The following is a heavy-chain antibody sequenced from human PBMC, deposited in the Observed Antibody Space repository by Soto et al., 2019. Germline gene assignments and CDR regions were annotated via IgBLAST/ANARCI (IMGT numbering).Heavy chain of an antibody. CDR1: GFTFSGSA. Sequence: EVQLVESGGGLVQPGGSLKLSCAASGFTFSGSAMHWVRQASGKGLEWVGRIRSKANSYAIAYAASVKGRFTISRDDSKNTAYLQMNSLKTEDTAVYYCTRLGDRATIFGVAYYYYGMDVWGQGTTVTVSS. CDR3: TRLGDRATIFGVAYYYYGMDV. J-gene: IGHJ6*02. D-gene: IGHD3-3*01. V-gene: IGHV3-73*02. CDR2: IRSKANSYAI.